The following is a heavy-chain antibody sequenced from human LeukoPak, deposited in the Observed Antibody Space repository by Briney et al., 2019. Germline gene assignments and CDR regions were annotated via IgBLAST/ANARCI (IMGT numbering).Heavy chain of an antibody. Sequence: KSSETLSLTCAVYGGSFSGYYWSWIRQPPGKGLEWIGEINHSGSTNYNPSLKSRVTISVDTSKNQFSLKLSSVTAADTAVYYCARGPYGDETDYWGQGTLVTVSS. D-gene: IGHD4-17*01. CDR3: ARGPYGDETDY. CDR2: INHSGST. J-gene: IGHJ4*02. CDR1: GGSFSGYY. V-gene: IGHV4-34*01.